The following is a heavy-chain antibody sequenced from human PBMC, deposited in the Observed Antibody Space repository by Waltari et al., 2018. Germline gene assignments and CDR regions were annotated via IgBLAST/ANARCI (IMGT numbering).Heavy chain of an antibody. CDR1: GFTFDDYA. D-gene: IGHD3-22*01. CDR2: ISWNSGSI. J-gene: IGHJ4*02. V-gene: IGHV3-9*01. CDR3: AKAQYYYDSSGHFDY. Sequence: EVQLVESGGGLVQPGRSLRLSCAASGFTFDDYAMHWVRQAPGKGLEWVSGISWNSGSIGYADSVKGRFTISRDNAKNSLYLQMNSLRAEDTALYYCAKAQYYYDSSGHFDYWGQGTLVTVSS.